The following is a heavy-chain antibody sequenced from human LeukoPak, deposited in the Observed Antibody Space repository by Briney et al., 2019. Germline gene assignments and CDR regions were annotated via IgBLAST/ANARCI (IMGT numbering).Heavy chain of an antibody. Sequence: SETLSLTCVVSGGSISSFYWSWIRQPPGKALEWIGYIYSSGSTSYNPSLKSRVTISGDTSKNHFPLNLSSVTAADTAMYYCARGRYYYDSSSYPYNWFDPWGQGTLVTVSS. D-gene: IGHD3-22*01. CDR1: GGSISSFY. V-gene: IGHV4-59*01. CDR2: IYSSGST. J-gene: IGHJ5*02. CDR3: ARGRYYYDSSSYPYNWFDP.